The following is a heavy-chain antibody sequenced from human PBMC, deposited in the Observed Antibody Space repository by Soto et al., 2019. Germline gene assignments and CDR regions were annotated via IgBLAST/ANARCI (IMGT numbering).Heavy chain of an antibody. Sequence: GGSLRLSCAASGFTFSSYGMHWVRQAPGKGLEWVAVISYDGSNKYYADSVKGRFTISRDNSKNTLYLQMNSLRAEDTAVYYCAKDLRYCSSTSCPISTNYYYYMDVWGKGTTVTVSS. D-gene: IGHD2-2*01. CDR2: ISYDGSNK. CDR1: GFTFSSYG. CDR3: AKDLRYCSSTSCPISTNYYYYMDV. J-gene: IGHJ6*03. V-gene: IGHV3-30*18.